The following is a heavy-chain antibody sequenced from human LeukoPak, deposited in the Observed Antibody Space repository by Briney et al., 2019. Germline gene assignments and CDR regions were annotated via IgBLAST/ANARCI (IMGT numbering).Heavy chain of an antibody. CDR2: ISGSGVNT. V-gene: IGHV3-23*01. Sequence: GGSLRLSCAASGFIPSSYAMSWVRQAPGKGLQWVSAISGSGVNTYYADSVKGRFTISRDNSENTLYLQMNSLRAEDTAVYYCAKDGTRVTTIFGVWGQGTTVTVSS. CDR1: GFIPSSYA. J-gene: IGHJ6*02. CDR3: AKDGTRVTTIFGV. D-gene: IGHD3-3*01.